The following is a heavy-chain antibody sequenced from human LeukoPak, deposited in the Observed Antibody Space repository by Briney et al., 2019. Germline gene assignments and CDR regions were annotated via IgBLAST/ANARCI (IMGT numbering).Heavy chain of an antibody. Sequence: SETLSLTCAVYGGSFSGDYWSWIRQPPGKGLEWIGEINHSGSTNYNPSLKSRVTISVDTSKNQFSLKLSSVTAADTAVYYCARHGRQWLVRWGQGTLVTVSS. V-gene: IGHV4-34*01. CDR3: ARHGRQWLVR. CDR2: INHSGST. D-gene: IGHD6-19*01. CDR1: GGSFSGDY. J-gene: IGHJ4*02.